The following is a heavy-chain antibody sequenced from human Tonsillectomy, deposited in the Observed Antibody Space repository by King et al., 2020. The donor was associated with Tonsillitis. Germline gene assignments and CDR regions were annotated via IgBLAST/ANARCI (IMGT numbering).Heavy chain of an antibody. CDR2: ISYDGSNK. D-gene: IGHD4-17*01. V-gene: IGHV3-30*18. Sequence: VQLVESGGGVVQPGRSLRLSCAASGFIFSSYGMHWVRQAPGKGLEWVSVISYDGSNKYYADSVKGRFTISRDNSKNTLYLQMNSLRAEDTAMYYCAKDTWFRGYYGDYNFDNWGQGTLVTVTS. J-gene: IGHJ4*02. CDR3: AKDTWFRGYYGDYNFDN. CDR1: GFIFSSYG.